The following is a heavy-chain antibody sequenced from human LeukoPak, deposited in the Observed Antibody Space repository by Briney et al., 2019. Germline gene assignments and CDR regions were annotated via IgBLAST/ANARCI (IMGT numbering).Heavy chain of an antibody. CDR3: TRVGYIDEGIDY. CDR2: IKQDGSKK. V-gene: IGHV3-7*04. J-gene: IGHJ4*02. D-gene: IGHD5-24*01. CDR1: GFPFNSYW. Sequence: GGSLRLSCVASGFPFNSYWMTLVRQAPCKGLEWVAHIKQDGSKKSYVDSVKGRFTISRDNAKNSLYLQMNSLRAEDTAIYYCTRVGYIDEGIDYWGQGTLVTVSS.